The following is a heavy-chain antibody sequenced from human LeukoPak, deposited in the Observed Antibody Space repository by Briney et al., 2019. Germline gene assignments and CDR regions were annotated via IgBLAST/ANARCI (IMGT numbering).Heavy chain of an antibody. CDR1: GDSVSSNSAG. V-gene: IGHV6-1*01. CDR2: TYYRSKWYN. CDR3: ARGGLVRGTINSVIGFDI. J-gene: IGHJ3*02. Sequence: SQTLSLTCASSGDSVSSNSAGWNWTRQSPSRGLEWLGRTYYRSKWYNDDAVPVKSRITSNPDTAKNQFSLQLNSVTPEDTALYYCARGGLVRGTINSVIGFDIWGQGIMVTVSS. D-gene: IGHD3-10*01.